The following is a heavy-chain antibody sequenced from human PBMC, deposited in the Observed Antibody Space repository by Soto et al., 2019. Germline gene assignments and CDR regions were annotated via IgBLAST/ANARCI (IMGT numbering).Heavy chain of an antibody. J-gene: IGHJ6*02. D-gene: IGHD6-19*01. CDR1: GYIFTGYH. V-gene: IGHV1-2*02. CDR2: INPNSGDT. Sequence: ASVKVSCKASGYIFTGYHIHWVRQAPGRGLEWMGWINPNSGDTEYAQNFQGRVTMTRDTSFNLVYMEMSGLMSDDTAVYYCARLSPSSGWYGYYYYYGMDVWGQGTTVTVSS. CDR3: ARLSPSSGWYGYYYYYGMDV.